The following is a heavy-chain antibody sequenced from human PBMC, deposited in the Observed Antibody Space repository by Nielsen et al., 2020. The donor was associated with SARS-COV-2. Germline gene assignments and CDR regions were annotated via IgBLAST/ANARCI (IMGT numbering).Heavy chain of an antibody. CDR1: GFTFRSHA. CDR3: ARETLDHTSSFVDH. Sequence: GESLKISCAASGFTFRSHAMHWVRQAPGKGLEWLAIISYDGSNEHYADSVKGRFTVSRDNSKDTLHLQMNSLKLEDTAVYYCARETLDHTSSFVDHWGQGTLVTVSS. D-gene: IGHD1-26*01. V-gene: IGHV3-30-3*01. J-gene: IGHJ5*02. CDR2: ISYDGSNE.